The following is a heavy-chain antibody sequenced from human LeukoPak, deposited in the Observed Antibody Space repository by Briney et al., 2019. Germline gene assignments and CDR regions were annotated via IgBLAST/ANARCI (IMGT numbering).Heavy chain of an antibody. J-gene: IGHJ5*02. CDR1: GGSISSYY. Sequence: PSETLSLTCTVSGGSISSYYGSWIRQPAGKGLEWIGEIIHSGSTNYNPSLKSRVTISIDTSKKQFSLKLNSVTAADTAVYYCARQDYYDSSGHNWFDPWGLGTLVTVSS. CDR3: ARQDYYDSSGHNWFDP. CDR2: IIHSGST. V-gene: IGHV4-34*12. D-gene: IGHD3-22*01.